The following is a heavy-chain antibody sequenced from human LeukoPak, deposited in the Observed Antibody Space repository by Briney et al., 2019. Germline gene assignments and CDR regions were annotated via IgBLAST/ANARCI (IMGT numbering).Heavy chain of an antibody. J-gene: IGHJ2*01. CDR2: IYHTGST. CDR1: GYSISSGYY. Sequence: PSETLSLTCAVSGYSISSGYYWGWIRQPPGKGLEWIGSIYHTGSTYYNPSLKSRVTISVDTSKNQFSLKLSSVTAADTAVFYRARVRWMDVTTNCYFDLWGRGTLVTVSS. V-gene: IGHV4-38-2*01. D-gene: IGHD4-17*01. CDR3: ARVRWMDVTTNCYFDL.